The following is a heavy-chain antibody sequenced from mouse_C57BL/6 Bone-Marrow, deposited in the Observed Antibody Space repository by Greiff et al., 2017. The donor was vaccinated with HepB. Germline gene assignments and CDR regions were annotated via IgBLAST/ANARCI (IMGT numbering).Heavy chain of an antibody. V-gene: IGHV2-4*01. D-gene: IGHD4-1*01. CDR2: IWSGGST. CDR3: AKKRNWDEGYFDV. CDR1: GFSLTSYG. J-gene: IGHJ1*03. Sequence: VKLMESGPGLVQPSQSLSITCTVSGFSLTSYGVHWVRQPPGKGLEWLGVIWSGGSTDYNAAFISRLSISKDNSKSQVFFKMNSLQADDTAIYYCAKKRNWDEGYFDVWGTGTTVTVSS.